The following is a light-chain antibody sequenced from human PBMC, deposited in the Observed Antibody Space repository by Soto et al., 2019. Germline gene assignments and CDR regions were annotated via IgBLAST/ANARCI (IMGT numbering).Light chain of an antibody. CDR3: QQYDKLLT. V-gene: IGKV1-33*01. Sequence: DIQMTQSPSSLFASVGDRVTFTCQASQDISDSLNWYQQKPGKAPKLLIYHVSNLETGVPSRVSGTGSGIDFTFTIISLQPEDIATYSRQQYDKLLTCGGGTKVEIK. CDR1: QDISDS. J-gene: IGKJ4*01. CDR2: HVS.